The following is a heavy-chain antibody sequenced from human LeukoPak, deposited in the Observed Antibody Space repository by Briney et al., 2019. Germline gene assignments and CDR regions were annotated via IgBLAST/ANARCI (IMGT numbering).Heavy chain of an antibody. D-gene: IGHD2-15*01. V-gene: IGHV3-53*04. CDR1: GFTVSSNY. J-gene: IGHJ6*02. Sequence: GGSLRLSCAASGFTVSSNYMSWVRQAPGKGLEWVSVIYSGGSTYYADSVKGRFTISRHNSKNTLYLQMNSLRAEDTAVYYCARGYCSGGSCYSFTDYYYGMDVWGQGTTVTVSS. CDR2: IYSGGST. CDR3: ARGYCSGGSCYSFTDYYYGMDV.